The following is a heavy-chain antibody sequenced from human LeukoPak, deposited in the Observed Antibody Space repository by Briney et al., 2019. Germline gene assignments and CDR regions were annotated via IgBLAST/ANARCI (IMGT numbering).Heavy chain of an antibody. CDR3: AKDSGWVAYDDPFDY. D-gene: IGHD3-22*01. Sequence: ASVKVSCKASGYTFTAYYMHWVRQAPGQGLEWVGWITPNSGDTNYAQKFQGRVTMTRDTSISTAYMDLSRLRSGDTAVYYCAKDSGWVAYDDPFDYWGQGTLVTVSS. CDR1: GYTFTAYY. J-gene: IGHJ4*02. V-gene: IGHV1-2*02. CDR2: ITPNSGDT.